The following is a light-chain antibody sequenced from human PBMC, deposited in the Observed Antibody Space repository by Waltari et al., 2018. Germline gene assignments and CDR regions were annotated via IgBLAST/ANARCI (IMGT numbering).Light chain of an antibody. Sequence: QSVLTQPPSVSAAPGQRVTISCSLGSSHLGNTYVSWYRQFPGTAPKLLIYENSERPSGIPGRFSGSKSGTSATLDITGLQAGDEADYYCGTWDSSLSGAVFGGGTHLTVL. CDR1: SSHLGNTY. CDR2: ENS. V-gene: IGLV1-51*02. J-gene: IGLJ7*01. CDR3: GTWDSSLSGAV.